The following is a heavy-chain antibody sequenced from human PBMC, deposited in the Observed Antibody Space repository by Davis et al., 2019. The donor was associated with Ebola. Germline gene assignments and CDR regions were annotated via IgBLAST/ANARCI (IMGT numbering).Heavy chain of an antibody. CDR2: ISYDGSNK. V-gene: IGHV3-30*18. Sequence: PGGSLRLSCAASGFTFSSYGMHWVRQAPGKGLEWVAVISYDGSNKYYADSVKGRFTISRDNSKNTLYLQMNSLRAEDTAVYYCAKEEGDSSGYSNKDHDAFDIWGQGTMVTVSS. J-gene: IGHJ3*02. D-gene: IGHD3-22*01. CDR1: GFTFSSYG. CDR3: AKEEGDSSGYSNKDHDAFDI.